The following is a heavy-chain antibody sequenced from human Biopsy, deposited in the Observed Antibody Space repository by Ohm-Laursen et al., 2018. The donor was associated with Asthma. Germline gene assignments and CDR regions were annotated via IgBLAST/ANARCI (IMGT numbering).Heavy chain of an antibody. V-gene: IGHV3-74*01. D-gene: IGHD3-3*01. CDR2: INSDGSST. J-gene: IGHJ6*02. CDR3: ARSIYDFWSGYYGMDV. CDR1: GFTFSSYW. Sequence: SLRPSCAASGFTFSSYWMHWVRQAPGKGLVWVSRINSDGSSTSYADSVKGRFTISRDNSKNTLYLQMNSLRAEDTAVYYCARSIYDFWSGYYGMDVWGQGTTVTVSS.